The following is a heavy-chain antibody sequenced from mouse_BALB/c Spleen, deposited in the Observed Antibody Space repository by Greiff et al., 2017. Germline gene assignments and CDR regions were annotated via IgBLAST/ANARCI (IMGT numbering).Heavy chain of an antibody. CDR1: GYSITSDYA. J-gene: IGHJ3*01. V-gene: IGHV3-2*02. D-gene: IGHD2-14*01. CDR3: ARQGYDWFAY. Sequence: EVQLQQSGPGLVKPSQSLSLTCTVTGYSITSDYAWNWIRQFPGNKLEWMGYISYSGSTSYNPSLKSRISITRDTSKNQFFLQLNSVTTEDTATYYCARQGYDWFAYWGQGTLVTVSA. CDR2: ISYSGST.